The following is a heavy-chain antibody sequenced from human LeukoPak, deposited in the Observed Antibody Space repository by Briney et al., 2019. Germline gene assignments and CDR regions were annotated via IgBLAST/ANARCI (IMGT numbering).Heavy chain of an antibody. J-gene: IGHJ4*02. D-gene: IGHD3-22*01. CDR3: VRDLPPDSSGYYIYY. V-gene: IGHV4-59*02. Sequence: PSETLSLTCTVSGGSVSSYYWSWLRQPPGKGLEWIGYIYYSGSTNYNPSLKSRVTISVDTSKNQFSLKLSSVTAADTAVYYCVRDLPPDSSGYYIYYWGRGTLITVSS. CDR2: IYYSGST. CDR1: GGSVSSYY.